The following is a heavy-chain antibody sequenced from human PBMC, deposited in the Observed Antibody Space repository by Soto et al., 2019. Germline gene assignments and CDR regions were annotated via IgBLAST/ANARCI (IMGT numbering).Heavy chain of an antibody. CDR1: GDSISGYY. CDR2: IHYSGAT. D-gene: IGHD1-26*01. J-gene: IGHJ4*02. CDR3: AIYSGRHTELDY. V-gene: IGHV4-59*01. Sequence: QVQLLESGPGLVKPSETLSLTCTVSGDSISGYYWSWIRQTPGKGLEWIGWIHYSGATLYNPSLKTRITISVDMSRNQFSLKVSSVTAADTALYYCAIYSGRHTELDYWGQGTLVTVSS.